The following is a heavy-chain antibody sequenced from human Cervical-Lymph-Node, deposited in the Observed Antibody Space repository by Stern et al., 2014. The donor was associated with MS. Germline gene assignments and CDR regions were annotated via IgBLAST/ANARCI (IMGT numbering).Heavy chain of an antibody. CDR2: IYYTGHT. J-gene: IGHJ4*02. CDR1: GGSISTYY. V-gene: IGHV4-59*01. CDR3: ARGETVMGYYFDY. D-gene: IGHD5-18*01. Sequence: QVQLQESGPGLVKPSETLPLTCTVSGGSISTYYWTWIRQPPGKGLEWIGYIYYTGHTNYNPSLKSRVTISVDTSKNQFSLKLSSVTAADTAVYYCARGETVMGYYFDYWGQGTLVTVSS.